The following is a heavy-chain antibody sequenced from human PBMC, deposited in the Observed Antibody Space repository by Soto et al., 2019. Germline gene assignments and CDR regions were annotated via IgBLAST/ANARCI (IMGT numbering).Heavy chain of an antibody. V-gene: IGHV1-18*01. J-gene: IGHJ6*02. CDR2: ISAYNGNT. Sequence: ASVKVSCKASGYTFTSYGISWVRQAPGQGREWMGWISAYNGNTNYAQKLQGRVTMTTDTSTSTAYMELRSLRSDDTAVYYCARKPGGDYGDFYGMDVWGQGTRSPSP. CDR3: ARKPGGDYGDFYGMDV. CDR1: GYTFTSYG. D-gene: IGHD4-17*01.